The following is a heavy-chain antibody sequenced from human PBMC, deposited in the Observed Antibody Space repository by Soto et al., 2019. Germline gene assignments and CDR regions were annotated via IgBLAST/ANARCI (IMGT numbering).Heavy chain of an antibody. CDR1: GGSFSGYY. V-gene: IGHV4-34*01. J-gene: IGHJ6*02. CDR2: INHSGST. Sequence: QVQLQQWGAGLLKPSETLSLTCAVYGGSFSGYYWSWIRQPPGKGLEWIGEINHSGSTNYNPSLKSRVTISVDTSKNQFSLKLSSVTAADTAVYYCARGRDPYYYYGMDVWGQGTTVTVSS. CDR3: ARGRDPYYYYGMDV.